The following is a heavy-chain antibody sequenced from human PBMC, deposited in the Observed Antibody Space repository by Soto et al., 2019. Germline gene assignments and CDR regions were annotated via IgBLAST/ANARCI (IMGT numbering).Heavy chain of an antibody. Sequence: EVQLVESGGGLVQPGGSLRLSCAASGFTFSSYAMHWVRQAPGKGLEYVSAISSNGGSTYYANSVKGRSTISRDNSKNTLYLQMGSLRAEDMAVYYCARALGYAFDIWGQGTMVTVSS. CDR1: GFTFSSYA. D-gene: IGHD7-27*01. CDR3: ARALGYAFDI. CDR2: ISSNGGST. J-gene: IGHJ3*02. V-gene: IGHV3-64*01.